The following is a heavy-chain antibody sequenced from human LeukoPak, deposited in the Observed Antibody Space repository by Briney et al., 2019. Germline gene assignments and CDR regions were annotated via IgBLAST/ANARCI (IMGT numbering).Heavy chain of an antibody. J-gene: IGHJ4*02. D-gene: IGHD3-9*01. V-gene: IGHV4-59*01. CDR1: GGSISSYY. Sequence: KSSETLSLTCIVSGGSISSYYWSWIRQPPGKGLEWIGYIYYTGSTNCNPSLKSRVTISIDTSKNQFSLKLSSVTAADTAVYYCARGPTRYYFDYWGQGTPVTVSS. CDR3: ARGPTRYYFDY. CDR2: IYYTGST.